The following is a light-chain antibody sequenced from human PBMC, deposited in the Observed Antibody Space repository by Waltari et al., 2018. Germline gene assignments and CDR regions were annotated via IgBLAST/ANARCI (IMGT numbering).Light chain of an antibody. V-gene: IGLV2-14*01. Sequence: QSALTQPASVSGSPAQSIPISCPGTSSAVGGSNYVSWYQQHPGKAPKLVIYECINRSSGGSNRFSGSKSGNTASLTISGLQAEDEADYYCSSYTTSSAVVFGGGTKLTVL. CDR3: SSYTTSSAVV. J-gene: IGLJ2*01. CDR2: ECI. CDR1: SSAVGGSNY.